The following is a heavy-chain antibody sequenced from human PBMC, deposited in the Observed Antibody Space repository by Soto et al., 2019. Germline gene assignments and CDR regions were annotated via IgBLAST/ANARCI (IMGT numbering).Heavy chain of an antibody. V-gene: IGHV4-4*02. CDR1: CGSVRAPDL. J-gene: IGHJ5*01. CDR3: ARVRQGCSANNCYFDP. CDR2: VHISGHS. D-gene: IGHD1-1*01. Sequence: TLSLTCTLSCGSVRAPDLWNWVRQSPDKGLEWIAEVHISGHSNYNPSLRSRVSVSIDSSKNQFYLNLNSVTAADTAIYYCARVRQGCSANNCYFDPWGQGTQVTVSS.